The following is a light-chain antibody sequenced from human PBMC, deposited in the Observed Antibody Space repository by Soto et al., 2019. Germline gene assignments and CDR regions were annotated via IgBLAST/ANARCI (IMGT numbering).Light chain of an antibody. V-gene: IGLV1-40*01. Sequence: QSVLTQPPSVSEAPGQRVTISCTGSSSNIGAGYEAHWYQQVPGTAPKLLIYENNNRPSGVPDRFSGSKSGTSASLASTGLQAEDEAEYYCQSYASSLSGYVFVTGTKLTVL. CDR1: SSNIGAGYE. CDR2: ENN. CDR3: QSYASSLSGYV. J-gene: IGLJ1*01.